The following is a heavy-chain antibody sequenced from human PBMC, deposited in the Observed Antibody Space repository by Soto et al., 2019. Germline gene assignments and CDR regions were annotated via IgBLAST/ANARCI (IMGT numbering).Heavy chain of an antibody. CDR2: IYYSGST. Sequence: SDTLALTFLGSGRSVTIGSYFCLLIRLPPGKGLEWIGYIYYSGSTIYNPSLKSRLTMSVDTSKNQFSLRLTSPTAADTAVYYCARLDPRRYFDYWGQGSLVTVS. V-gene: IGHV4-61*01. CDR3: ARLDPRRYFDY. J-gene: IGHJ4*02. CDR1: GRSVTIGSYF.